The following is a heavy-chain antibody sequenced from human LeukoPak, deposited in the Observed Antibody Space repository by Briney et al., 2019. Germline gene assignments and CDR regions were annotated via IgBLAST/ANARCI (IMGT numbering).Heavy chain of an antibody. D-gene: IGHD6-13*01. CDR1: GDSISNYY. J-gene: IGHJ5*02. Sequence: PSETLSLTCTGSGDSISNYYWSWIRQPPGKGLKWIGYIYHSGSTKYNPSLKSRVTISIDTSKHQFSPKLSSVTAADTAMYYCARGGDTSSWYAWFDPWGQGTLVTVSS. CDR3: ARGGDTSSWYAWFDP. CDR2: IYHSGST. V-gene: IGHV4-59*01.